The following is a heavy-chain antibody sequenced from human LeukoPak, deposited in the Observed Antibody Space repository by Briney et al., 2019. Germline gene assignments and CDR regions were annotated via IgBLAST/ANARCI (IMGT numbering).Heavy chain of an antibody. Sequence: ASVKVSCKASGYTFTGYYMHWVRQAPGQGLEWMGWINPNSGGTNYAQKFQGRVTMTRDTSISTAYMELSRLRSDDTAVYYCARRSYSLIWFDPWGQGTLVTVSS. V-gene: IGHV1-2*02. CDR2: INPNSGGT. D-gene: IGHD1-26*01. CDR1: GYTFTGYY. CDR3: ARRSYSLIWFDP. J-gene: IGHJ5*02.